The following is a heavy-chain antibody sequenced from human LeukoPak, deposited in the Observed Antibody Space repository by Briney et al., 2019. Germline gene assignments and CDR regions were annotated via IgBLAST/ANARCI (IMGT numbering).Heavy chain of an antibody. J-gene: IGHJ4*02. V-gene: IGHV1-24*01. D-gene: IGHD2-2*01. CDR2: FDPGDGET. Sequence: GASVKVSCKVSGYTLTELSMHWVRQAPGKGLEWMGGFDPGDGETIYAQKFQGRVTMTEDTSTDTAYMELSSLRSEDTAVYYCATSALGYCSSTSCHRDYWGQGTLVTVSS. CDR1: GYTLTELS. CDR3: ATSALGYCSSTSCHRDY.